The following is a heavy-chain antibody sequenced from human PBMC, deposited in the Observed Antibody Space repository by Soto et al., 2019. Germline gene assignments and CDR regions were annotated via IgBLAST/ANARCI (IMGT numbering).Heavy chain of an antibody. J-gene: IGHJ4*01. V-gene: IGHV3-23*01. CDR3: ARPDGATSGFRH. CDR2: ISTTGGST. D-gene: IGHD2-8*02. Sequence: DVQLLESGGSLVQPGGSLRLSCAASGFTFNAYSFSWVRQPPGRGLEWVSAISTTGGSTYYADCVKGGFTTSRDNSQNTLYLQMSGLRAEDTSVYYCARPDGATSGFRHWGHGALVTVSS. CDR1: GFTFNAYS.